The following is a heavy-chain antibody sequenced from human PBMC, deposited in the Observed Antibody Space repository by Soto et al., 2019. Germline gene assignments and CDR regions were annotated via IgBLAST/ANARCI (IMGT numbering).Heavy chain of an antibody. V-gene: IGHV4-39*01. CDR3: ARTTVTTYGYYYYYMDV. CDR1: GGSISSNSYY. D-gene: IGHD4-17*01. J-gene: IGHJ6*03. CDR2: IYYRGST. Sequence: QLQLQESGPGLVKPSETLSLTCTVSGGSISSNSYYWGWIRQPPGKGLEWIGSIYYRGSTYYNPSLKSLVTISVDPSKNLFPLKLSSVTAADTAVYYCARTTVTTYGYYYYYMDVWGKGTTVTVSS.